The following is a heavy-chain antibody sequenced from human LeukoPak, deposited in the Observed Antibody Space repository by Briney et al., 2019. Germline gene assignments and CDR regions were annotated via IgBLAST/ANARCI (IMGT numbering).Heavy chain of an antibody. CDR1: GFTFSSYW. J-gene: IGHJ5*02. CDR2: ISGSGGST. CDR3: AKESVLRFLEWLPHHNWFDP. V-gene: IGHV3-23*01. Sequence: GGSLRLSCAASGFTFSSYWMHWVRQAPGKGLEWVSAISGSGGSTYYADSVKGRFTISRDNSKNTLYLQMNSLRAEDTAVYYCAKESVLRFLEWLPHHNWFDPWGQGTLVTVSS. D-gene: IGHD3-3*01.